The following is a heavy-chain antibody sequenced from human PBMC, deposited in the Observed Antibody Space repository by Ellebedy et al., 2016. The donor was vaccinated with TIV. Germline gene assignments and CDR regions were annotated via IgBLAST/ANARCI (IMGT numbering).Heavy chain of an antibody. D-gene: IGHD3-16*01. J-gene: IGHJ4*02. CDR3: VRRDSGYAFDL. CDR1: GFTFSSHA. V-gene: IGHV3-64D*08. CDR2: INTNGYNT. Sequence: GGSLRLSCSASGFTFSSHAMHWVRQPPGKGLEHVSAINTNGYNTNYPHSLQGRFTISRDNSQNTLYLQMNSLRTDDTAVYYCVRRDSGYAFDLWGQGTLVTVSS.